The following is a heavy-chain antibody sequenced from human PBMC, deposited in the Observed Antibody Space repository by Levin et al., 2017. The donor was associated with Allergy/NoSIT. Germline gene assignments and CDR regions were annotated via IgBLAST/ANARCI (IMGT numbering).Heavy chain of an antibody. CDR2: INSNSGAT. CDR1: GYSFTGYY. D-gene: IGHD3-10*01. J-gene: IGHJ4*01. Sequence: ASVKVYCKASGYSFTGYYIQWVRQAPGQGLEWMGWINSNSGATNYAQKFQGRVTMTRDTSLNTLYMELSRLGSDDTAIYYCARYYNPDRAYDYWGHGTLVTVSS. V-gene: IGHV1-2*02. CDR3: ARYYNPDRAYDY.